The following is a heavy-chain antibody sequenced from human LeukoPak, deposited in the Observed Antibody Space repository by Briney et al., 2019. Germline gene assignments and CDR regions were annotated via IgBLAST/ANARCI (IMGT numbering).Heavy chain of an antibody. V-gene: IGHV3-48*03. D-gene: IGHD1-26*01. J-gene: IGHJ6*03. CDR1: GFTFSSYE. Sequence: GGSLRLSCAASGFTFSSYEMNWVRQVPGKGLEWVSYISSSGSTIYYADSVKGRFTISRDNSKNTLYLQMNSLRAEDTAMYYCAGYGGRYPYYMDVWGKGTTVTIS. CDR3: AGYGGRYPYYMDV. CDR2: ISSSGSTI.